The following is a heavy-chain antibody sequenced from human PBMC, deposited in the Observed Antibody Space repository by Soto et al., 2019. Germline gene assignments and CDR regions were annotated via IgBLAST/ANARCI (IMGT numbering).Heavy chain of an antibody. CDR1: GGSISSYY. CDR2: IYYSGST. CDR3: ARRYSYGYWFDP. V-gene: IGHV4-59*01. J-gene: IGHJ5*02. D-gene: IGHD5-18*01. Sequence: SETLSLTCTVSGGSISSYYWSWIRQPPGKGLEWIGYIYYSGSTNYNPSLKSRVTISVDTSKNQFSLKLSSVTAADTAVYYCARRYSYGYWFDPWGQGTMVTVYS.